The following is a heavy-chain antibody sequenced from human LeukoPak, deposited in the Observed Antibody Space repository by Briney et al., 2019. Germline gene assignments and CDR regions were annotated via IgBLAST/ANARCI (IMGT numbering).Heavy chain of an antibody. Sequence: PGRSLRLSCAASGFTFSNYWMHWARQAPGKGLVWVSRINSDGTTTTYADSVKGRFTISRDNAKNTLYLQLNSLRAEDTAVYYCARESVSYYVSDYWGQGTLVTVSS. CDR2: INSDGTTT. V-gene: IGHV3-74*01. CDR1: GFTFSNYW. D-gene: IGHD1-26*01. CDR3: ARESVSYYVSDY. J-gene: IGHJ4*02.